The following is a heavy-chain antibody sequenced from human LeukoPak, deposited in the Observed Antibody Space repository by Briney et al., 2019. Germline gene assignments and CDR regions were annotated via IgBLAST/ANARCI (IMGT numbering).Heavy chain of an antibody. D-gene: IGHD5-12*01. CDR3: ARVGEEWIYNAFDI. CDR2: IYYSGST. J-gene: IGHJ3*02. CDR1: GSXXXXD. Sequence: GSXXXXDWSWXXXPPGKGLEWIGYIYYSGSTNYNPSLKSRVTISVDTSKKQFSLKLSSVTAADTAVYYCARVGEEWIYNAFDIWGQGTMVTVSS. V-gene: IGHV4-59*01.